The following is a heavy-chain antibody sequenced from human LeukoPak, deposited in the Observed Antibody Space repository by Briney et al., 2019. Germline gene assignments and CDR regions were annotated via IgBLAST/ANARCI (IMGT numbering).Heavy chain of an antibody. CDR3: ARGEQYYYDSSGHGDY. D-gene: IGHD3-22*01. Sequence: GGSLRLSCAASGFTFSSYSMNWVRQAPGKGLEWVSYISSSSSTIYYADSVKGRFTISRDNAKNSLYLQMNSLRAEDTAVYYCARGEQYYYDSSGHGDYWGQGTLVTVSS. V-gene: IGHV3-48*01. J-gene: IGHJ4*02. CDR1: GFTFSSYS. CDR2: ISSSSSTI.